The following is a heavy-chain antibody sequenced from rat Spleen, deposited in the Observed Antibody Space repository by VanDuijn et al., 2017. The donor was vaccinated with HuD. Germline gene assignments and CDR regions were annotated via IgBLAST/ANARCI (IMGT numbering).Heavy chain of an antibody. V-gene: IGHV5-31*01. Sequence: EVQLVESGGGLVQPGRSLKLSCVASGFTFNNYWMTWIRQAPGKGLEWVASINYDGSSTYYRDSVKGRFTLSRDNAKSSLYLQMDSLRSEDTATYYCTRDRILRSTGFDHWGQGVMVTVSS. CDR1: GFTFNNYW. CDR2: INYDGSST. D-gene: IGHD1-6*01. J-gene: IGHJ2*01. CDR3: TRDRILRSTGFDH.